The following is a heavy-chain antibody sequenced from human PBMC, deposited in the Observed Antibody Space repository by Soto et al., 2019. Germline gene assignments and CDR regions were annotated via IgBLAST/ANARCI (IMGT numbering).Heavy chain of an antibody. CDR1: GYTFTGHY. J-gene: IGHJ4*02. D-gene: IGHD1-26*01. CDR2: IGPESGAT. Sequence: ASVKVSCKASGYTFTGHYIHWVRQAPEQGPEWMGEIGPESGATRYAQKFQGRVTMTRDTSITAVYMELKNLSPDDTAVYYCGRGRSGQIVVFYWGQGTPVTVSS. CDR3: GRGRSGQIVVFY. V-gene: IGHV1-2*02.